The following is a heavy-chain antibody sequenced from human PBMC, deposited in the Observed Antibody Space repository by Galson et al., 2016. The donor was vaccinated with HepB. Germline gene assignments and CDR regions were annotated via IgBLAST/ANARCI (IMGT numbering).Heavy chain of an antibody. D-gene: IGHD3-3*01. V-gene: IGHV3-74*01. Sequence: SLRLSCAASGFTFSRHWMYWVRQAPGKGLVWVSQINSDGSNVNYADSVKGRFPISRDNADNTLYPQINSLRGYDTAVYYCSTLRDFWSGWGQGTLVTVSP. CDR3: STLRDFWSG. CDR2: INSDGSNV. CDR1: GFTFSRHW. J-gene: IGHJ4*02.